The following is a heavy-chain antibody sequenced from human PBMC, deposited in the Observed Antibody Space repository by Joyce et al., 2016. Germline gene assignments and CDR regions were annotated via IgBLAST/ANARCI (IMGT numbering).Heavy chain of an antibody. Sequence: QVRLVQSGPEVTKPGASVRVSCRASGYSFISYYIHWVRQAPGQGPEWMGWINTNSGGTNLGQKFQGRVTLTRDMSINTAYMELRGLRSADRAVYYCARGERGYSYGRDAFDVWGQGTVVTVSS. CDR3: ARGERGYSYGRDAFDV. CDR2: INTNSGGT. D-gene: IGHD5-18*01. CDR1: GYSFISYY. J-gene: IGHJ3*01. V-gene: IGHV1-2*02.